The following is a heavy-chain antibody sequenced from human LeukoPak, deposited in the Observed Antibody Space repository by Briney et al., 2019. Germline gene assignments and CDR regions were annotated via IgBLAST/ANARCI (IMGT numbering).Heavy chain of an antibody. CDR1: GFTFSSYA. V-gene: IGHV3-30-3*01. CDR2: ISYDGSNK. J-gene: IGHJ3*02. Sequence: GGSLRLSCAASGFTFSSYAMHWVRQAPGKGLEWVAVISYDGSNKYYADSVRGRFTISRDNSKNTLYLQMNSLGAEDTAVYYCARDQGDAFDIWGQGTMVTVSS. CDR3: ARDQGDAFDI.